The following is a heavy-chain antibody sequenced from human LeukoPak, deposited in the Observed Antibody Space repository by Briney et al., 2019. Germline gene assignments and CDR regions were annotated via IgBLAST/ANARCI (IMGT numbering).Heavy chain of an antibody. CDR2: VWFDGSKK. CDR1: GFIFSSHA. V-gene: IGHV3-33*01. D-gene: IGHD3-10*01. J-gene: IGHJ4*02. Sequence: GRSLRLSCAACGFIFSSHAMHWVRQAPGKGLEWVAVVWFDGSKKYYGDSVKGRFTISRDNSKNTMYLQMNRRRDEDTAVYYCXRDXEIVPVYYFDYWGQGTLVIVSS. CDR3: XRDXEIVPVYYFDY.